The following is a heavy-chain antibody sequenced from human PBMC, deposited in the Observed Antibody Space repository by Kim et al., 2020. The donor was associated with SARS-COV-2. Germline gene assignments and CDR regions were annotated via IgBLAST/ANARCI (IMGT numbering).Heavy chain of an antibody. CDR1: GGSFSGYY. Sequence: SETLSLTCAVYGGSFSGYYWSWIRQPPGKGLEWIGEINHSGSTNYNPSLKSRVTISVDTSKNQFSLKLSSVTAADTAVYYCASGAGYSYGYDYWGQGTLVTVSS. D-gene: IGHD5-18*01. CDR3: ASGAGYSYGYDY. V-gene: IGHV4-34*01. CDR2: INHSGST. J-gene: IGHJ4*02.